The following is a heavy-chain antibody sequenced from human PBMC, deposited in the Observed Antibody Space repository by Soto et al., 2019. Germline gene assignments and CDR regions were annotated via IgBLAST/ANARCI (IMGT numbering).Heavy chain of an antibody. J-gene: IGHJ4*02. CDR2: INAGNGNT. CDR1: GYTFVSYA. Sequence: SVKVSCKTSGYTFVSYAIHWVRQAPGQRLEWMGWINAGNGNTKYSQKFQGRVTITRDTSASTAYMQLTSLRSEDTAVYYCARELQGLYYFDYWGQGTLVTVSS. D-gene: IGHD2-15*01. CDR3: ARELQGLYYFDY. V-gene: IGHV1-3*01.